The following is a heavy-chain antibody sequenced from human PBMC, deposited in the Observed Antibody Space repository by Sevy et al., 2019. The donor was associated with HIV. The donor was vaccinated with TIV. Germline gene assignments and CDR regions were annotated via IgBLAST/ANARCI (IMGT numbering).Heavy chain of an antibody. Sequence: GGSLRLSCAASGFTFSSYGMHWVRQGTGKGLEWVAVIWFDGSNTYYADSVKGRFTISRDIAKKTLHLQMNSLRAEDTAVYYCARDLEFYDSGDYGPAFMPDYWGQGTLVTVSS. J-gene: IGHJ4*02. CDR2: IWFDGSNT. V-gene: IGHV3-33*01. D-gene: IGHD4-17*01. CDR1: GFTFSSYG. CDR3: ARDLEFYDSGDYGPAFMPDY.